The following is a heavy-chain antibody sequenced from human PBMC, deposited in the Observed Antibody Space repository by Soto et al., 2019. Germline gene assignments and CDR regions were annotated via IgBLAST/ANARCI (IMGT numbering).Heavy chain of an antibody. D-gene: IGHD3-10*02. CDR3: ARGLRSGSYKYYYYGMDV. J-gene: IGHJ6*02. Sequence: ASVKVSCKASGGTFSSYAISWVRQAPGQGLEWMGGIIPIFGTANYAQKFQGRVTITADESTSTAYMELSSLRSEDTAVYYCARGLRSGSYKYYYYGMDVWGQGTKVTVSS. CDR1: GGTFSSYA. CDR2: IIPIFGTA. V-gene: IGHV1-69*13.